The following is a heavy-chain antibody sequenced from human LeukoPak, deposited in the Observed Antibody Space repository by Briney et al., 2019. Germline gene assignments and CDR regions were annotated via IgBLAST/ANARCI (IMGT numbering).Heavy chain of an antibody. D-gene: IGHD6-19*01. V-gene: IGHV3-7*03. CDR2: IRHDGSET. Sequence: GGSLRLSCAASGFPFSSYWMSWVRQAPGKGLEWVANIRHDGSETYYVDSLRGRFTISRDNAKNLVYLQMNSLRAEDTAVYYCAKDKIAVAAFDYWGQGTLVTVSS. CDR3: AKDKIAVAAFDY. J-gene: IGHJ4*02. CDR1: GFPFSSYW.